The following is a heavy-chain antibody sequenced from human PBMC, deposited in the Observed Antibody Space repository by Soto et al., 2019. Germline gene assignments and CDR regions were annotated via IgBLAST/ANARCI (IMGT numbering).Heavy chain of an antibody. Sequence: ASVKVSCKASGYTFTSYYMHWVRQAPGQGLEWMGIINPSGGSTSYAQKFQGRVTMTRDTSTSTVYMELSSLRSEDTAVYYCARGAKGYSYGPNWFDPWGQGTLVTVSS. D-gene: IGHD5-18*01. CDR2: INPSGGST. CDR3: ARGAKGYSYGPNWFDP. CDR1: GYTFTSYY. V-gene: IGHV1-46*01. J-gene: IGHJ5*02.